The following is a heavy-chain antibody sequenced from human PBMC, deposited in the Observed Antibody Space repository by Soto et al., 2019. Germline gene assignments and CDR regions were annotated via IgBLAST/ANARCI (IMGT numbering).Heavy chain of an antibody. CDR2: MNPKSGKT. CDR1: GDTITSYD. CDR3: AVSSSWVIFDY. V-gene: IGHV1-8*01. Sequence: ASVKASCKASGDTITSYDINWVQQATGKGLEWMGWMNPKSGKTSYAQKFQGRVTMTEDTSTDTAYMELSSLRSEDKAVYYCAVSSSWVIFDYWGQGTLLTVSS. J-gene: IGHJ4*02. D-gene: IGHD6-13*01.